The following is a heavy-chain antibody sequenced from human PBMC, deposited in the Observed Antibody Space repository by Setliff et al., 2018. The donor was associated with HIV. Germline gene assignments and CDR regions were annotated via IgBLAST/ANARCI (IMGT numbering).Heavy chain of an antibody. D-gene: IGHD6-19*01. CDR1: GFTFSSYG. CDR3: ARDMSAQWLGTNGMDV. V-gene: IGHV3-30*02. Sequence: GGSLRLSCAASGFTFSSYGMHWVRQAPGKGLEWVAFIRYDGSNKYYADSVKGRFTISRDNSKNTLYLQMNSLRAEDTAVYYCARDMSAQWLGTNGMDVWGQGTTVTVSS. CDR2: IRYDGSNK. J-gene: IGHJ6*02.